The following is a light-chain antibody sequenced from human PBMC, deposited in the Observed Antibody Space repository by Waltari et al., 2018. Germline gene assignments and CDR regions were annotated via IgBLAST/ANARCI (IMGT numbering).Light chain of an antibody. CDR3: QAYDSSLSGSV. Sequence: YQGLRGAAPEVLMYVYNKRRSGVPNRCAGSKSGTSASLAITRLQAEDEAEYCGQAYDSSLSGSVFGGGTKLTVL. V-gene: IGLV1-40*01. J-gene: IGLJ3*02. CDR2: VYN.